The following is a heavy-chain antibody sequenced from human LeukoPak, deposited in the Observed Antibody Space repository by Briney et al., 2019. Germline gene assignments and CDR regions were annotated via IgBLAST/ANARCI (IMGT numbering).Heavy chain of an antibody. CDR2: INPNTGGT. CDR3: ARVGDGLNDAFDI. V-gene: IGHV1-2*06. D-gene: IGHD5-24*01. J-gene: IGHJ3*02. Sequence: ASVKVSCKASGYTFTGYYMNWVRQAPGQGLEWLGRINPNTGGTNLAQRFQGRVTMTRDTSITTAYMELSRLRSDDTAVYYCARVGDGLNDAFDIWGQGTMVTVSS. CDR1: GYTFTGYY.